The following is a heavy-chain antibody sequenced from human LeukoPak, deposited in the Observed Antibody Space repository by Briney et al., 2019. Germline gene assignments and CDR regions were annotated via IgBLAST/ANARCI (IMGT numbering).Heavy chain of an antibody. Sequence: GGSLRLSYAASGFTFSSYWMSWVRQAPGKGLEWVANIKQDGSEKYYVDSVKGRFTISRDNAKNSLYLQMNSLRAEDTAVYYRARVVVTYYFDYWGQGTLVTVSS. CDR3: ARVVVTYYFDY. CDR2: IKQDGSEK. D-gene: IGHD3-22*01. CDR1: GFTFSSYW. V-gene: IGHV3-7*04. J-gene: IGHJ4*02.